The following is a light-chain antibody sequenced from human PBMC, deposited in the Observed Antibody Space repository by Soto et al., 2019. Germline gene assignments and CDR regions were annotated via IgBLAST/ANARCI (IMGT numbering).Light chain of an antibody. CDR1: QTVTSN. CDR3: QQYNNWPPWT. V-gene: IGKV3-15*01. CDR2: GAS. J-gene: IGKJ1*01. Sequence: EIVLTQSPGTLSSSPGERATLSCRASQTVTSNYLAWYQKKPGQAPRLLLYGASTRATTFPARFSGSGSGTEFTLTISSLQSEDFAVYYCQQYNNWPPWTFGQGTKVDIK.